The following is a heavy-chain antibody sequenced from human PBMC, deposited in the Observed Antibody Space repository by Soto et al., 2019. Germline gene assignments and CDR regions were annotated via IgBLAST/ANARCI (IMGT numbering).Heavy chain of an antibody. Sequence: GESLKISCKGSGYSFTSYWISWVRQMPGKGLEWMGRIDPSDSYTNYSPSFQGHVTISADKSISTAYLQWSSLKASDTAMYYCAREDTAMSGWGDENYYYRMDVWGQGTTVTVSS. D-gene: IGHD5-18*01. CDR2: IDPSDSYT. CDR1: GYSFTSYW. V-gene: IGHV5-10-1*01. J-gene: IGHJ6*02. CDR3: AREDTAMSGWGDENYYYRMDV.